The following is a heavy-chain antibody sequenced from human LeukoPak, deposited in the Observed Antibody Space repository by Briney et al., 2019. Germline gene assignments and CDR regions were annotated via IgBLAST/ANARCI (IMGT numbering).Heavy chain of an antibody. V-gene: IGHV4-30-2*01. D-gene: IGHD1-1*01. CDR2: IYHSGST. J-gene: IGHJ3*02. Sequence: SETLSLTCAVSGGSISSGGYSWSWIRQPPGKGLEWIGYIYHSGSTNYNPSLKSRVTISVDTSKNQFSLKLSSVTAADTAVYYCARGVRHSAFDIWGQGTMVTASS. CDR1: GGSISSGGYS. CDR3: ARGVRHSAFDI.